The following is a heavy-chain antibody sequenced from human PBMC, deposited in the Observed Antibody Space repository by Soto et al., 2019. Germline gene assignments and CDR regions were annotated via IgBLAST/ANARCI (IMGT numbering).Heavy chain of an antibody. Sequence: QVQLVQSGAEVKKPGSSVKVSCKASGGTFSSYAISWVRQAPGQGLEWMGGIIPISGTANYAQKFQGRVTIAADESASTAYMELSSLRSEDTAVYYCARVNNYYDSSGYYYYYFDYWGQGALFTVSS. CDR3: ARVNNYYDSSGYYYYYFDY. J-gene: IGHJ4*02. V-gene: IGHV1-69*01. D-gene: IGHD3-22*01. CDR1: GGTFSSYA. CDR2: IIPISGTA.